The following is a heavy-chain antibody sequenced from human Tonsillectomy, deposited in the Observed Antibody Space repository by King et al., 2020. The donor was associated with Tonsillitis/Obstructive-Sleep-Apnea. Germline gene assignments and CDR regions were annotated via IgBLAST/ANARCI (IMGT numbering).Heavy chain of an antibody. CDR3: ARDRDNDGLNDAFDI. CDR1: GFTFSSYE. J-gene: IGHJ3*02. D-gene: IGHD5-24*01. V-gene: IGHV3-48*03. CDR2: ISTSGTNI. Sequence: VQLVESGGGLVQPGGSLRLSCAASGFTFSSYEMNWVRKAPGKGLEWVSYISTSGTNIYYADSVKGRFTISRDNAKNSLYLQMNSLRVEDTAVYYCARDRDNDGLNDAFDIWGQGTMVTVSS.